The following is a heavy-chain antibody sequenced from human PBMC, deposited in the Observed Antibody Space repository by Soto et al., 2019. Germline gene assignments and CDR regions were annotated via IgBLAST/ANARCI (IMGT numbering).Heavy chain of an antibody. D-gene: IGHD3-22*01. J-gene: IGHJ4*02. Sequence: QVQLVQSGAEVKKPGASVKVSCKASGYTFTSYGINWVRQAPGRGLEWMGWINPGNGNTKYSQQFQGRVIIDRDTSASTAYMELSSLRPEDTAVYYCARGGYFDSSNYLAYWGLGTLVTVSS. V-gene: IGHV1-3*01. CDR3: ARGGYFDSSNYLAY. CDR2: INPGNGNT. CDR1: GYTFTSYG.